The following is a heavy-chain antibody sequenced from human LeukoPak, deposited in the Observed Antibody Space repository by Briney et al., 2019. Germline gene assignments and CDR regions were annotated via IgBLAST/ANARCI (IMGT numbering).Heavy chain of an antibody. V-gene: IGHV3-23*01. J-gene: IGHJ4*02. CDR2: TRGSGEST. CDR3: AKDRISYTTSPGELSH. Sequence: PGGSLRLSCAASGFIFNTYAMSWVRQAPGKGLEWVSTTRGSGESTHYADSVQGRFTISRDNSLYTVYLQMDSLRGYDTAVYYCAKDRISYTTSPGELSHWGQGTLVIVSS. D-gene: IGHD3-10*01. CDR1: GFIFNTYA.